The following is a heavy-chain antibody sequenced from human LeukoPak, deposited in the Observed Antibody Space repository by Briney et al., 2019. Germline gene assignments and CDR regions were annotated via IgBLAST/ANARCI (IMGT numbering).Heavy chain of an antibody. Sequence: PSETLSLTCTVSGGSISSYYWSWIRQPPGKGLEWIGYIYYSGSTNYNPSLKSRVTISVDTSKNQFSLKLSSVNAADTAVYYCASLGGTYYYGSGSQTNDYWGQGTLVTVSS. CDR1: GGSISSYY. V-gene: IGHV4-59*01. CDR3: ASLGGTYYYGSGSQTNDY. J-gene: IGHJ4*02. CDR2: IYYSGST. D-gene: IGHD3-10*01.